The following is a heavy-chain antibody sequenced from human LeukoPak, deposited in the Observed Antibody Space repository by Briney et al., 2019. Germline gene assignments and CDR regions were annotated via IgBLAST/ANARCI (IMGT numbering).Heavy chain of an antibody. Sequence: GGSLRLSCAASGFTFSSYAMSWVRQAPGKGLVWVSRINTDGSSTSYADSVKGRFTISRDNAKNTLYLQMNSLRAEDTAVYYCAREARYMNYFDHWGQGTLVTVSS. CDR1: GFTFSSYA. CDR2: INTDGSST. CDR3: AREARYMNYFDH. D-gene: IGHD1-1*01. V-gene: IGHV3-74*01. J-gene: IGHJ4*02.